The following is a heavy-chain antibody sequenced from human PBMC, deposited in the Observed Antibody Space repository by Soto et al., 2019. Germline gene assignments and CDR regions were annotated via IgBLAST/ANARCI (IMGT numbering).Heavy chain of an antibody. CDR3: ARTRVTGNLDY. CDR1: GDRVSSHSAA. D-gene: IGHD1-20*01. Sequence: PSQPLSLTCEISGDRVSSHSAAWHWIRQSPSRGLEWLGRTYYRSKWYNDYAVSVKSRITINPDTSKNQFSLQLNSVNPEDTAVYYCARTRVTGNLDYWGQGTLVTVSS. J-gene: IGHJ4*02. V-gene: IGHV6-1*01. CDR2: TYYRSKWYN.